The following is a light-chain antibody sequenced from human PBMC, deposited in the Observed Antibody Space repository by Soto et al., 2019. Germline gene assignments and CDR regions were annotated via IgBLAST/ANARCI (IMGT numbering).Light chain of an antibody. CDR1: QGISNY. Sequence: DIQMTQSPSSLSASVGDRVTITCRASQGISNYLAWYQQKPGKVPKLLIYGASTLQSGVPSRFSGSRSGTLFTLTISSLQPEDVATYHCQNYYNAPFTFGPGSKVEVK. J-gene: IGKJ3*01. V-gene: IGKV1-27*01. CDR3: QNYYNAPFT. CDR2: GAS.